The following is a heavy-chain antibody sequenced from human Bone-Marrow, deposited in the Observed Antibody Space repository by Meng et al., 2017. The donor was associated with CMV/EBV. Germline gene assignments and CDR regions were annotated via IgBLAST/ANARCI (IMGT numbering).Heavy chain of an antibody. CDR2: ISADSTYI. V-gene: IGHV3-21*01. CDR1: GLSFTSYS. J-gene: IGHJ4*02. Sequence: CAASGLSFTSYSMTWVRQPPGKGLEWVSSISADSTYIYYPDSLKGRFTISRDNAKNSVSLQMNSLRDEDTAVYYCASSLAIITFFDFWGQGTLVTVSS. CDR3: ASSLAIITFFDF. D-gene: IGHD1-14*01.